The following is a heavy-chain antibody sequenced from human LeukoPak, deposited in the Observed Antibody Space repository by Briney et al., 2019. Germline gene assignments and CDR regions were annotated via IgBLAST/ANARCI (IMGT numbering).Heavy chain of an antibody. V-gene: IGHV4-39*02. CDR1: GGSISSSSFY. D-gene: IGHD2-8*02. CDR2: FYYSGST. J-gene: IGHJ3*02. CDR3: ARDSTGGAFDI. Sequence: PSETLSLTCTVSGGSISSSSFYWGWIRQPPGKGLEWIGNFYYSGSTCYNPSLKSRVTISVDTSKNQFSLKLSSVTAADTAVYYCARDSTGGAFDIWGQGTMVTVSS.